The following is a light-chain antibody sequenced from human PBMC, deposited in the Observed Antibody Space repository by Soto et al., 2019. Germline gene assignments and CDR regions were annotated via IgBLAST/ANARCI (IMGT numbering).Light chain of an antibody. V-gene: IGLV2-8*01. J-gene: IGLJ1*01. CDR3: NSYAVSNSFV. CDR1: SSDVGGYNY. Sequence: QSALTQPPSASGSPGQSVTISCTGTSSDVGGYNYVSWYQQHPGKAPKLVIFEVNKRPSGVPDRFSGSKSGNTASLTVSGLQTEDEADYYCNSYAVSNSFVFGTRTKLTVL. CDR2: EVN.